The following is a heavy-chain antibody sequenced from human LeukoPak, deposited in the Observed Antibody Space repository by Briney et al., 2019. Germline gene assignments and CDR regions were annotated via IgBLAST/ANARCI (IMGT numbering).Heavy chain of an antibody. J-gene: IGHJ4*02. D-gene: IGHD2/OR15-2a*01. CDR1: GFSFSSYW. Sequence: GGSLRLSCVASGFSFSSYWMSWVRQAPGKGLEWVANIKHDESEKYYVDSVKGRFTISRDNAKNLLYLQMNSLRAEDTAVYYCASTQTLVYWGQGTLVTVSS. CDR2: IKHDESEK. CDR3: ASTQTLVY. V-gene: IGHV3-7*01.